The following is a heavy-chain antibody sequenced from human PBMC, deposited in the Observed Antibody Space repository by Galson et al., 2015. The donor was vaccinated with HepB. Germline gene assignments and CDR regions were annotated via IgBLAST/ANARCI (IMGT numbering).Heavy chain of an antibody. J-gene: IGHJ5*02. CDR1: GVTFKSYT. V-gene: IGHV1-69*17. D-gene: IGHD2-15*01. CDR3: VRDGDCSAGSCHEGS. Sequence: SCKASGVTFKSYTFGWVRQAPGQRLEWMGGIIPIFGVGAYAQRFQGRLTITADKSTSTVYMELSSLTSEDAAMYYCVRDGDCSAGSCHEGSWGRETLITVSS. CDR2: IIPIFGVG.